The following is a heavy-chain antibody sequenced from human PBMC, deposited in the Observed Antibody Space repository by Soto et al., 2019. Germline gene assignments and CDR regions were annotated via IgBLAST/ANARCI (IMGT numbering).Heavy chain of an antibody. V-gene: IGHV1-18*04. D-gene: IGHD3-3*01. J-gene: IGHJ6*02. CDR1: VYPFTRYS. CDR3: ARASLTIFGAPYGMDV. CDR2: ISGYNGDT. Sequence: XSVKGSCQASVYPFTRYSIRWVRQAPGQGLEWMGWISGYNGDTEYSKNFQGKLTMTVDTSTTTASMELRSLRSDDTAVYYCARASLTIFGAPYGMDVWGQGTSVTVS.